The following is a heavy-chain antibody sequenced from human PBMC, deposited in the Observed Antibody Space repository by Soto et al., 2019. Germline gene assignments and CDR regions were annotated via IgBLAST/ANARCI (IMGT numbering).Heavy chain of an antibody. D-gene: IGHD2-15*01. CDR3: ARGVLSDSGTCY. V-gene: IGHV3-21*01. Sequence: PGGSLRLSCAASGFTFSSYTMNWVRQAPGKGLEWVSSISSGSSYIYYADSMKGRFTISRDNAKNSLYLQMNSLRAEDTAVYYCARGVLSDSGTCYWGRGTLVPVSS. CDR1: GFTFSSYT. J-gene: IGHJ4*02. CDR2: ISSGSSYI.